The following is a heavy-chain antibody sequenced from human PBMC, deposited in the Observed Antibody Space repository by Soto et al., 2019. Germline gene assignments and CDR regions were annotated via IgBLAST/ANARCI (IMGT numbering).Heavy chain of an antibody. CDR1: GASISSSSYY. V-gene: IGHV4-39*01. Sequence: SETLSLTCTVPGASISSSSYYWGWIRQPPGKGLECIGYLYYSGSSYYNPSLKSRITISVDRPKNQFSLKVSSVTAADTAVYYCARGDYDVLSGYLSPGDFWGQGTLVTVSS. CDR2: LYYSGSS. J-gene: IGHJ4*02. D-gene: IGHD3-3*01. CDR3: ARGDYDVLSGYLSPGDF.